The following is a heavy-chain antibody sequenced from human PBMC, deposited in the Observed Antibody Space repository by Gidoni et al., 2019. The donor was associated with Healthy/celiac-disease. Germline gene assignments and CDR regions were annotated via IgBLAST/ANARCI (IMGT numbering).Heavy chain of an antibody. D-gene: IGHD3-22*01. V-gene: IGHV3-30*18. J-gene: IGHJ4*02. CDR3: AKDGDHDSSGYYTN. CDR2: ISYDGSNK. CDR1: GFTFSSYG. Sequence: QVQLVESGGGVVQPGRSLRLSCAAYGFTFSSYGMHWVRQAPGKGLEWVAVISYDGSNKYYADSVKGRFTISRDNSKNTLYLQMNSLRAEDTAVYYCAKDGDHDSSGYYTNWGQGTLVTVSS.